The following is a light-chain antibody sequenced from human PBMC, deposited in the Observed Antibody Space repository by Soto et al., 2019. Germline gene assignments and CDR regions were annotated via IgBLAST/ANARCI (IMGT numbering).Light chain of an antibody. V-gene: IGKV3-15*01. J-gene: IGKJ4*01. CDR2: GQS. CDR3: QQYNDWPPY. Sequence: EILLTQTPPILSASPGDAITLSCRASQRIGRDLAWYQQSRGQSPRLLIYGQSTRATGVPARVSDSVSGAECTIIISNLQAEDFAGYYCQQYNDWPPYFGGVNKVE. CDR1: QRIGRD.